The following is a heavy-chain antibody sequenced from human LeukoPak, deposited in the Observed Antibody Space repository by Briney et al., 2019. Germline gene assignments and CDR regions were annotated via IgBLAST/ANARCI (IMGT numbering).Heavy chain of an antibody. CDR1: RFTFSSYE. CDR2: ISSSGSTI. V-gene: IGHV3-48*03. D-gene: IGHD4-11*01. Sequence: PGGSLRLSCATSRFTFSSYEMNWVRQAPGKGLEWVSYISSSGSTIYYADSVKGRFTISRDNAKNSLYRQMNSLRAEDTAVYYCAKVGLTVTTILDYFDYWGQGTLVTVSS. CDR3: AKVGLTVTTILDYFDY. J-gene: IGHJ4*02.